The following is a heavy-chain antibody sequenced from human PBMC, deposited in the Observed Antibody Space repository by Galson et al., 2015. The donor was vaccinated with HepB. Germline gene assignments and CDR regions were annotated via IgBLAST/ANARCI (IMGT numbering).Heavy chain of an antibody. Sequence: SLRLSCAASGFTFRIHGMNWVRQAPGKGLEWVASIWSDGSNKYYADSVKGRFTISRDNSKNALYLQMNSLGAEDTAVYHCAREGDPYDYWSGPDYWGQGTLVTVSS. J-gene: IGHJ4*02. D-gene: IGHD3-3*01. V-gene: IGHV3-33*01. CDR2: IWSDGSNK. CDR1: GFTFRIHG. CDR3: AREGDPYDYWSGPDY.